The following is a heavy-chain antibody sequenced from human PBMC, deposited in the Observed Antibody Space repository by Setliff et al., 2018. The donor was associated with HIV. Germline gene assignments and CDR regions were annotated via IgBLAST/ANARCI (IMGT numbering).Heavy chain of an antibody. Sequence: SETLSLTCTVSGGSISSTSYYWGWIRQPPGTGLEWIGSISSSGNTYYNPSLKSRVTTSVDTPKNQFSLKLNSVTAGDTAVYYCAREIRTVYTGGHYFYGIDVWGQGTAVTVSS. V-gene: IGHV4-39*02. CDR1: GGSISSTSYY. CDR2: ISSSGNT. D-gene: IGHD3-16*01. J-gene: IGHJ6*02. CDR3: AREIRTVYTGGHYFYGIDV.